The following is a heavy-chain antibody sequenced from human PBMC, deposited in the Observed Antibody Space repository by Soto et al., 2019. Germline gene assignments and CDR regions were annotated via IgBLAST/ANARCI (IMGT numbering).Heavy chain of an antibody. V-gene: IGHV3-23*01. J-gene: IGHJ4*02. CDR3: ASDLSHDYGDSVFDY. Sequence: GGSLRLSCAASGFTFSSYAMSWVRQAPGKGLEWVSAISGSGGSTYYADSVKGRFTISRDNSKNTLYLQMNSLRAEDTAVYYCASDLSHDYGDSVFDYWGQGTLVTVSS. CDR2: ISGSGGST. CDR1: GFTFSSYA. D-gene: IGHD4-17*01.